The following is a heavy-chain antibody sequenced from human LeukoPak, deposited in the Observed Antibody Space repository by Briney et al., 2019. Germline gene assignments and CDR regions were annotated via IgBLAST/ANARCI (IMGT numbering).Heavy chain of an antibody. CDR1: GFTFGDYA. Sequence: GGSLRLSCTASGFTFGDYAMSWVRQAPGKGLEWVGFIRSKAYGGTTGYAASVKGRFTIPRDDSKSIAYLQMNSLKTEDTAVYYCGVAATGRGADYWGQGTLVTVSS. D-gene: IGHD2-15*01. J-gene: IGHJ4*02. V-gene: IGHV3-49*04. CDR2: IRSKAYGGTT. CDR3: GVAATGRGADY.